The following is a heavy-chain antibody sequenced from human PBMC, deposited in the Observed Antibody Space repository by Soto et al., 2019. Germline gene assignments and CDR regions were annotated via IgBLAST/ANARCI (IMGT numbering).Heavy chain of an antibody. D-gene: IGHD2-2*01. CDR3: ATKIVYCSSTSCYLEGDFDY. CDR1: GFTFSSYG. J-gene: IGHJ4*02. V-gene: IGHV3-30*03. Sequence: GGSLRLSCAASGFTFSSYGMHWVRQAPGKGLEWVAVISYDGSNKYYADSVKGRFTISRDNSKNTLYLQMNSLRAEDTAVYYCATKIVYCSSTSCYLEGDFDYWGQGTLVTVSS. CDR2: ISYDGSNK.